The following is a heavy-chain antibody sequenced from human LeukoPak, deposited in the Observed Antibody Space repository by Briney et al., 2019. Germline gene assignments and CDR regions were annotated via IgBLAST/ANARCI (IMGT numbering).Heavy chain of an antibody. CDR2: ISSSSSYI. V-gene: IGHV3-21*01. CDR3: ARVGAGGIPEQRYGMDV. CDR1: GFTFSSYS. J-gene: IGHJ6*02. D-gene: IGHD4-23*01. Sequence: GGSLRLSCAASGFTFSSYSMNWVRQAPGKGLEWVSSISSSSSYIYYADSVKGRFTISRDNAKNSLYLQMNSLRAEDTAVYYCARVGAGGIPEQRYGMDVWGQGTTVTVSS.